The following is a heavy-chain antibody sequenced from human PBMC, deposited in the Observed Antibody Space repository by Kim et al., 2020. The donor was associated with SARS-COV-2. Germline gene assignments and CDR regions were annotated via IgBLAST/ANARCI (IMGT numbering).Heavy chain of an antibody. CDR3: AGSTGALNWFDP. Sequence: NDNPALNSRVTISVDKSKNQFSLKLSSVTAADTAVYYCAGSTGALNWFDPWGQGTLVTVSS. J-gene: IGHJ5*02. V-gene: IGHV4-4*02. D-gene: IGHD3-10*01.